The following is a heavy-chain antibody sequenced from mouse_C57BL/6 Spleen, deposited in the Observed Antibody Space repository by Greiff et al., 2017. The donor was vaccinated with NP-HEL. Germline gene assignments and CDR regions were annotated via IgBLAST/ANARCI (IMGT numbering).Heavy chain of an antibody. V-gene: IGHV1-42*01. CDR3: ARGLGGFAY. Sequence: VQLKESGPELVKPGASVKISCKASGYSFTGYYMNWVKQSPEKSLEWIGEINPSTGGTTYNQKFKAKATLTVDKSSSTAYMQLKSLTSEDSAVYYCARGLGGFAYWGQGTLVTVSA. D-gene: IGHD4-1*01. CDR2: INPSTGGT. J-gene: IGHJ3*01. CDR1: GYSFTGYY.